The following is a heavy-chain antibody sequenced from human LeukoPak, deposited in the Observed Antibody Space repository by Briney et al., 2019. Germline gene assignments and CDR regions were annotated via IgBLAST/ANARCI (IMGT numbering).Heavy chain of an antibody. CDR3: ARVSSYFDWLPILDY. J-gene: IGHJ4*02. CDR1: GYTFTSYY. D-gene: IGHD3-9*01. V-gene: IGHV1-46*01. CDR2: INPSGGST. Sequence: ASVKVSCKASGYTFTSYYMHWVRQAPGQGLEWMGIINPSGGSTSYAQKFQGRVTMTRDMSTSTVYLELSSLSSEDTAVYYCARVSSYFDWLPILDYWGQGTLVTVSS.